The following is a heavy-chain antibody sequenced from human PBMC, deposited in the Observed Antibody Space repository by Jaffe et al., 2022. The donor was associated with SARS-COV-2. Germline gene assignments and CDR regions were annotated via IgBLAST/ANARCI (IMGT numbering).Heavy chain of an antibody. CDR2: IYSGGST. J-gene: IGHJ6*02. CDR3: ARDGVGDLNYYYYGMDV. D-gene: IGHD3-10*01. CDR1: GFTVSSNY. Sequence: EVQLVESGGGLVQPGGSLRLSCAASGFTVSSNYMSWVRQAPGKGLEWVSVIYSGGSTYYADSVKGRFTISRDNSKNTLYLQMNSLRAEDTAVYYCARDGVGDLNYYYYGMDVWGQGTTVTVSS. V-gene: IGHV3-66*02.